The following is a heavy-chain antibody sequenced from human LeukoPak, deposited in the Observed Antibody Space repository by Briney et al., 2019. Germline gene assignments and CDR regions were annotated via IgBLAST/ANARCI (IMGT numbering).Heavy chain of an antibody. V-gene: IGHV3-48*04. J-gene: IGHJ4*02. CDR1: GFTFSSYS. CDR3: ARDALELDY. CDR2: ISSSSTI. Sequence: GGSLRLSCAASGFTFSSYSMNWVRQAPGKGLEWVSYISSSSTIYYADSVKGRFTISRDNAKNSLYLQMNSLRAEDTAVYYCARDALELDYWGQGTLVTVSS.